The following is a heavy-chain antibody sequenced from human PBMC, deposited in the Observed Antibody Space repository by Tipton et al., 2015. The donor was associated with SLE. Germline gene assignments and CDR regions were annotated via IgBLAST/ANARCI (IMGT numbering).Heavy chain of an antibody. Sequence: GLVKPSETLSLTCTVSGGSISGYYWSWIRQPPGKGLEWIGEINHSGSTNYNPSLKSRVTISVDTSKNQFSLKLSSVTAADTAVYYCAVNSGYDDAFDIWGQGTMVTVSS. V-gene: IGHV4-34*01. CDR2: INHSGST. D-gene: IGHD5-12*01. J-gene: IGHJ3*02. CDR3: AVNSGYDDAFDI. CDR1: GGSISGYY.